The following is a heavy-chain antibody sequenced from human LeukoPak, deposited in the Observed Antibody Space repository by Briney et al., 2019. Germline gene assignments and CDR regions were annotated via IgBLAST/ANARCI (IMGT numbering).Heavy chain of an antibody. J-gene: IGHJ4*02. CDR1: GGSISSGSYY. CDR2: IYDSGST. CDR3: ARFPRY. Sequence: SETLSLTCTVSGGSISSGSYYWSWIRQPAGKGLEWIGHIYDSGSTNYNPSLKSRVTISVDTSKNQFSLKLSSVTAADTAVYYCARFPRYWGQGILVTVSS. V-gene: IGHV4-61*10.